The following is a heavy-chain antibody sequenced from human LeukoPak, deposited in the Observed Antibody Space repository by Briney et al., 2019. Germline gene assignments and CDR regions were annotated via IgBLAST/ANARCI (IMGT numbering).Heavy chain of an antibody. Sequence: GGSLRLSCAASGLTVSTDYMSWVRQAPGKGLEWVSVIYSSGSTYYADSVKGRSTISRDNSKNTIYLQMNSLRVEDTAVYYCARDARGSGTYTFDYWGQGTLVTVSS. J-gene: IGHJ4*02. CDR1: GLTVSTDY. D-gene: IGHD3-10*01. CDR3: ARDARGSGTYTFDY. V-gene: IGHV3-66*01. CDR2: IYSSGST.